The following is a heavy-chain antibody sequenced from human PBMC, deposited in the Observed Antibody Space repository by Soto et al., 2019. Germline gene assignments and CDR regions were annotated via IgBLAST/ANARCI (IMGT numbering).Heavy chain of an antibody. Sequence: EVQLAESAGDLVQPGGSLRLSCAASGFTFSSHWMHWVRQAPGKGLVWVSRINGDGSSTSYADSVRGRFSVSRDNGKNTLDLQMNSRRAEDTAIYYCARCPPGYITSGYVGDYWGQGTMVTVSS. CDR3: ARCPPGYITSGYVGDY. CDR1: GFTFSSHW. V-gene: IGHV3-74*01. J-gene: IGHJ4*02. D-gene: IGHD6-13*01. CDR2: INGDGSST.